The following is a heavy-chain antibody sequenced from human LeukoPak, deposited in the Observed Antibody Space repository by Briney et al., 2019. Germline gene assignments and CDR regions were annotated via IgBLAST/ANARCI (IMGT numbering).Heavy chain of an antibody. J-gene: IGHJ4*02. CDR1: GYTFTSYD. Sequence: GASVKVSCKASGYTFTSYDINWVRQATGQGLEWMGWMNPNSGNTGYAQKFQGRVTMTRNTSISTACMELSSLRSEDTAVYYCARGRAYYDILTGYYSPYDYWGQGTLVTVSS. V-gene: IGHV1-8*01. CDR3: ARGRAYYDILTGYYSPYDY. D-gene: IGHD3-9*01. CDR2: MNPNSGNT.